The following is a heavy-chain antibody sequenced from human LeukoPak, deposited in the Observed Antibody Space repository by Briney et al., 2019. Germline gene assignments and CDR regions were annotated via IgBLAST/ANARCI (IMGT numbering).Heavy chain of an antibody. D-gene: IGHD3-22*01. CDR1: GYSFTSYW. CDR2: IDPSDSYT. V-gene: IGHV5-10-1*01. Sequence: GESLKISCKGSGYSFTSYWISWVRQMPGKGLEWMGRIDPSDSYTNYSPSFQGHVTISADKSISTAYLQWSSLKASDTAMYYCARHRSYYYDSSGYWVFDYWAREPWSPSPQ. J-gene: IGHJ4*02. CDR3: ARHRSYYYDSSGYWVFDY.